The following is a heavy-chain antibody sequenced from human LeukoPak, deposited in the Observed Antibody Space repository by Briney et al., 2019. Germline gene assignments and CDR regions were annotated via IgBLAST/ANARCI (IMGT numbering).Heavy chain of an antibody. CDR3: ARSKRLWFGELDAIDY. CDR1: GGSISSYY. Sequence: SETLSLTCTVSGGSISSYYWSWIRQPPGKGLEWIGYIYYSGSTNYNPSLKSRVTISVDTSKNQFSLKLSSVTAAGTAVYYCARSKRLWFGELDAIDYWGQGTLVTVSS. V-gene: IGHV4-59*01. D-gene: IGHD3-10*01. CDR2: IYYSGST. J-gene: IGHJ4*02.